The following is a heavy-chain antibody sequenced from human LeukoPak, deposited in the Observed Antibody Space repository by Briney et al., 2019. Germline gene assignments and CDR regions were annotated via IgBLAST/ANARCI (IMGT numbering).Heavy chain of an antibody. CDR1: GDTVSSNSS. D-gene: IGHD5-18*01. V-gene: IGHV6-1*01. CDR2: TYYRSKWYN. Sequence: SQTLSLTCAISGDTVSSNSSWNWLRQSPSRGVEWLGRTYYRSKWYNDYVVSVKSRININPDTSKNQFSLQLNSVTPEDTAVYYCARGGQGDGYSADEAFDIWGQGTMVTVS. J-gene: IGHJ3*02. CDR3: ARGGQGDGYSADEAFDI.